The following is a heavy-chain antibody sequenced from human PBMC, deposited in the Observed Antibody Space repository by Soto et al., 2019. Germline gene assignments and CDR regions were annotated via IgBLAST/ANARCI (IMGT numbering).Heavy chain of an antibody. D-gene: IGHD5-12*01. CDR2: IIPIFGTA. Sequence: VNVSCKASGGTFSSYAISWVRQAPGQGLEWMGGIIPIFGTANYAQKFQGRVTITADKSTSTAYMELSSLRSEDTAVYYCARAGRDGYNPVDYWGQGTLVTVSS. CDR1: GGTFSSYA. J-gene: IGHJ4*02. V-gene: IGHV1-69*06. CDR3: ARAGRDGYNPVDY.